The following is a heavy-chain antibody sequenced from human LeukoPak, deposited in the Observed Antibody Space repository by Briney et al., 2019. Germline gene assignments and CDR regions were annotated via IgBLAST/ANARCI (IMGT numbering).Heavy chain of an antibody. CDR2: VISSGTT. Sequence: SQTLSLTCSVSGGSISSDSYHWTWIRQPAGKGLEWIGRVISSGTTNYNPSLRSRVTILVDTSKNQFSLKLNFVTAADTAVYYCARGRWFGELFFDHWGQGILVTVSS. J-gene: IGHJ4*02. CDR3: ARGRWFGELFFDH. D-gene: IGHD3-10*01. V-gene: IGHV4-61*02. CDR1: GGSISSDSYH.